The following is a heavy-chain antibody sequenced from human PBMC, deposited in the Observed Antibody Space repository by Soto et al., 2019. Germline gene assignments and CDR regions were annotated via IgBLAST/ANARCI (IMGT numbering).Heavy chain of an antibody. CDR1: GGSISSGDYY. J-gene: IGHJ4*02. V-gene: IGHV4-30-4*01. D-gene: IGHD5-12*01. CDR3: ARGGWLRPFDY. CDR2: IYYSGST. Sequence: SETLSLTCTVSGGSISSGDYYWSWIRQPPGKGLEWIGYIYYSGSTYYNPSLKSRVTISVDTSKNQFSLKLSSVTAADAAVYYCARGGWLRPFDYWGQGTLVTVSS.